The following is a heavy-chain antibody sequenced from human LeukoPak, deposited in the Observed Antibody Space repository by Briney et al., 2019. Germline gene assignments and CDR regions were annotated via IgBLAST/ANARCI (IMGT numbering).Heavy chain of an antibody. CDR1: GFTFSSYS. J-gene: IGHJ4*02. CDR2: FTSRSGTI. D-gene: IGHD6-13*01. CDR3: ARESSGIAATDKIDF. V-gene: IGHV3-21*01. Sequence: GGSLRLSCVASGFTFSSYSMNWVRQAPGKGLEWVSSFTSRSGTIYYADSVKGRFTISRDNAKNSLFLQMSSLRVEDTAVYYCARESSGIAATDKIDFWGQGALVTVSS.